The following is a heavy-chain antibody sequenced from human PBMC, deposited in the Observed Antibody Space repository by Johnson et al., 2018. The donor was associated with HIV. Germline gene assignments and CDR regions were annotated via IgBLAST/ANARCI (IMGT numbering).Heavy chain of an antibody. CDR2: ISYDGSNK. J-gene: IGHJ3*01. D-gene: IGHD6-19*01. CDR1: GFTFSSYA. V-gene: IGHV3-30-3*01. Sequence: QVQLVESGGGVVQPGRSLRLSCAAYGFTFSSYAMHWVRQAPGKGLEWAAVISYDGSNKYYADTVKGRFTISRDNSKNTLYLQMNSLRAEDTSVYYCASTSIGCFYAFAVSGQGTMVTVSS. CDR3: ASTSIGCFYAFAV.